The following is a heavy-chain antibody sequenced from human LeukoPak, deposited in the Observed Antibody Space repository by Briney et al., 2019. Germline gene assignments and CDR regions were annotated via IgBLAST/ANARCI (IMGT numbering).Heavy chain of an antibody. CDR2: ISWNSGSI. V-gene: IGHV3-9*01. D-gene: IGHD3-9*01. CDR1: GFIFNNYA. Sequence: GGSLRLSCAGSGFIFNNYAMHWVRQPPGKGLEWVSGISWNSGSIDYADSVKGRFTISRDNAKNSLYLQMNSLRVEDTALYYCARESYDILTGFLGFDVWGPGTVVTVSS. CDR3: ARESYDILTGFLGFDV. J-gene: IGHJ3*01.